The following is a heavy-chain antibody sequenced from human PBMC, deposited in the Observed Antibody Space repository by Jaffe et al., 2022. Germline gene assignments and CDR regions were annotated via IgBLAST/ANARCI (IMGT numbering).Heavy chain of an antibody. V-gene: IGHV4-39*01. D-gene: IGHD2-8*02. J-gene: IGHJ5*02. CDR1: GGSISSSSYY. CDR2: IYYSGST. Sequence: QLQLQESGPGLVKPSETLSLTCTVSGGSISSSSYYWGWIRQPPGKGLEWIGSIYYSGSTYYNPSLKSRVTISVDTSKNQFSLKLSSVTAADTAVYYCARHFSPHLLVVYAVNNWFDPWGQGTLVTVSS. CDR3: ARHFSPHLLVVYAVNNWFDP.